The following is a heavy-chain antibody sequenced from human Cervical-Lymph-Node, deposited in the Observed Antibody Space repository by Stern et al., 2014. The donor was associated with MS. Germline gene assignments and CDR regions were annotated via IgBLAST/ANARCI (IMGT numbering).Heavy chain of an antibody. CDR3: ARDRMSIAAAGTNWFDP. CDR1: GGTFSSYA. D-gene: IGHD6-13*01. CDR2: IIPIFRTP. Sequence: QDQLVQSGAEVKKPGSSVKVSCKASGGTFSSYAISWVRQAPGEGLEWMGGIIPIFRTPNYAQKFQGRVTITADESTRTAYMELSSLRSEDTAVYYCARDRMSIAAAGTNWFDPWGQGTLVTVSS. J-gene: IGHJ5*02. V-gene: IGHV1-69*12.